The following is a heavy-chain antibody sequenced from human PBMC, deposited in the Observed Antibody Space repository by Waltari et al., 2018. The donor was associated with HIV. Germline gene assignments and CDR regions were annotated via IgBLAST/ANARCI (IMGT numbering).Heavy chain of an antibody. CDR2: MSGYNGNT. D-gene: IGHD6-19*01. CDR3: ARVPTGGVAVYYYMDV. J-gene: IGHJ6*03. Sequence: QVQLVQSGAEVKKPGASVKVSCKASGYIFTTYGISWVRQAPGEGLEGMEGMSGYNGNTNYAQKFQGRVSRTTDTSTSTAYMELRSLRSDDTAVYYCARVPTGGVAVYYYMDVWGKGTTVTVSS. CDR1: GYIFTTYG. V-gene: IGHV1-18*01.